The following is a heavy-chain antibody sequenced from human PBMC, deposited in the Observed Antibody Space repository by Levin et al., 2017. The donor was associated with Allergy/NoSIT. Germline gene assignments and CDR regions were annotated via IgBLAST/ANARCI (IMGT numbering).Heavy chain of an antibody. CDR1: GGSISSSSYY. V-gene: IGHV4-39*07. D-gene: IGHD3-22*01. CDR2: IYYSGST. Sequence: SETLSLTCTVSGGSISSSSYYWGWIRQPPGKGLEWLGSIYYSGSTYYNPSLKSRVTISEDTSKNQFSLKLSSMTAADTAGYYCARANNYDPPGGWFDPWGQGTLVTVSS. J-gene: IGHJ5*02. CDR3: ARANNYDPPGGWFDP.